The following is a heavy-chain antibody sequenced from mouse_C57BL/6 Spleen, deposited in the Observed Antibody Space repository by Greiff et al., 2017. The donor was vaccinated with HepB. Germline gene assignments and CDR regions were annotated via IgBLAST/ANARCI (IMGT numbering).Heavy chain of an antibody. V-gene: IGHV3-6*01. J-gene: IGHJ2*01. CDR2: ISYDGSN. CDR1: GYSITSGYY. D-gene: IGHD1-1*01. Sequence: EVKLMESGPGLVKPSQSLSLTCSVTGYSITSGYYWNWIRQFPGNKLEWMGYISYDGSNNYNPSLKNRISTTRDTSKNQFFLKLNSVTTEDTATYYCARRGIIYYYGSSYDFDYWGQGTTLTVSS. CDR3: ARRGIIYYYGSSYDFDY.